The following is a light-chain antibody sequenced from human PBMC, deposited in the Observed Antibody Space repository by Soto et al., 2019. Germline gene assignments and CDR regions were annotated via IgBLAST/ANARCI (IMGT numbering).Light chain of an antibody. CDR2: AAS. CDR1: QSISTY. V-gene: IGKV1-39*01. J-gene: IGKJ2*01. CDR3: QQCSSPPPYT. Sequence: DIQMTQSPSSLSASVGDTVTIACRASQSISTYLNWYQQKPGKAPRLLIYAASDLQTEVPSRFSGSGSGTDFTLTISSLQPEDFATYYCQQCSSPPPYTFGQGTKLEMK.